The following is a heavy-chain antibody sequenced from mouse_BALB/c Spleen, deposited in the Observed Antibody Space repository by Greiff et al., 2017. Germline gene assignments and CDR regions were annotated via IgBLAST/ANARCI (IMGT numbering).Heavy chain of an antibody. D-gene: IGHD4-1*01. V-gene: IGHV5-4*02. J-gene: IGHJ1*01. CDR2: ISDGGSYT. CDR1: GFTFSDYY. CDR3: ARGLAGTHWYFDV. Sequence: EVKLVESGGGLVKPGGSLKLSCAASGFTFSDYYMYWVRQTPEKRLEWVATISDGGSYTYYPDSVKGRFTISRDNAKNNLYLQMSSLKSEDTAMYYCARGLAGTHWYFDVWGAGTTVTVSS.